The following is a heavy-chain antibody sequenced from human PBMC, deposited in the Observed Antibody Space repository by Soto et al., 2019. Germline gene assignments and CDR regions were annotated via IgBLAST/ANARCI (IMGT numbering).Heavy chain of an antibody. D-gene: IGHD2-21*02. J-gene: IGHJ4*02. CDR1: GGYISDYY. CDR3: VCGGDWGRFDS. V-gene: IGHV4-59*01. CDR2: ILYSGST. Sequence: PSETLSLTCTVPGGYISDYYLSWIRQSPGKGLEWIGYILYSGSTNYDPSLKSRVTISVDTSKNQFSLKLSSVTAADTAGYYCVCGGDWGRFDSSGRGTLVTVSS.